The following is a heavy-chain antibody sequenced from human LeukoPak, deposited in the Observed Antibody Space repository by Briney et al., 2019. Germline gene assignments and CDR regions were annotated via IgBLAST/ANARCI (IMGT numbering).Heavy chain of an antibody. D-gene: IGHD5-18*01. J-gene: IGHJ4*02. Sequence: GSLRLSCVASGFIFNDYEMNWVRQAPGKGLEWVAYISGSGLSIYYADSAKGRFTISRDNAKNSLYLQMNSLRAEDTAVYYCAPDGYRYAYDYWGQGTLVTVSS. V-gene: IGHV3-48*03. CDR2: ISGSGLSI. CDR3: APDGYRYAYDY. CDR1: GFIFNDYE.